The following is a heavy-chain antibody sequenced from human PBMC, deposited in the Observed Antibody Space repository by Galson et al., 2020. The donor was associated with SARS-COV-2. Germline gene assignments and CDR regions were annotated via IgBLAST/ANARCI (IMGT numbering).Heavy chain of an antibody. CDR3: ARDFDFGVVLDGMDV. Sequence: ASVKVSCKASGYTFTSYDINWVRQATGRGLEWMGWMNPNSGNTGYAQKFQGRVTMTRNTSISTAYMELSSLRSEDTAVYYCARDFDFGVVLDGMDVGGQGTTVTVSS. CDR2: MNPNSGNT. J-gene: IGHJ6*02. CDR1: GYTFTSYD. V-gene: IGHV1-8*01. D-gene: IGHD3-3*01.